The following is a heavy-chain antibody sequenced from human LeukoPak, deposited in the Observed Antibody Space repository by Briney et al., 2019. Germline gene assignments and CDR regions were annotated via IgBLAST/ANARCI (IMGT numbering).Heavy chain of an antibody. D-gene: IGHD3-10*01. J-gene: IGHJ3*02. Sequence: SETPSLTCTVSGGSPSSYYWNWIRQPAGKGLEWIGRIYTSGSTNYNPSLKSRVTMSVDTSKNQFSLKLSSVTAADTAVYYCARDKSRTYGSADAFDIWGQGTMVTVSS. V-gene: IGHV4-4*07. CDR2: IYTSGST. CDR3: ARDKSRTYGSADAFDI. CDR1: GGSPSSYY.